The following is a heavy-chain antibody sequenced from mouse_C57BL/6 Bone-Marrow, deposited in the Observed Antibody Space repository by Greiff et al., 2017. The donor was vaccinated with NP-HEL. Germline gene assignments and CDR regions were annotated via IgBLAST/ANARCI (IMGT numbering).Heavy chain of an antibody. J-gene: IGHJ3*01. CDR2: INPYNGGT. CDR3: ARGDYYVRRFAY. CDR1: GYTFTDYY. Sequence: VQLQQSGPVLVKPGASVQMSCKASGYTFTDYYMNWVKQSHGKSLEWIGVINPYNGGTSYNQKFKGKATLTVDKSSSTAYMELHSLTSEYSAFYYCARGDYYVRRFAYWGHGTLVTVSA. D-gene: IGHD1-1*01. V-gene: IGHV1-19*01.